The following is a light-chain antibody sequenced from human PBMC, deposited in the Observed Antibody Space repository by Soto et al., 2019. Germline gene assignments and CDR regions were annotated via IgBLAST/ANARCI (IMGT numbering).Light chain of an antibody. CDR1: QSVSSN. V-gene: IGKV3-15*01. Sequence: EIVMTQSPATLSVSPGERATLSCRASQSVSSNLAWYQQKPGQAPRLLIYGASPRATALPARFSGSESGPDTTLTISSLQPEDFAVHYCQQHNNRPPWTFGQGTKVEIK. J-gene: IGKJ1*01. CDR3: QQHNNRPPWT. CDR2: GAS.